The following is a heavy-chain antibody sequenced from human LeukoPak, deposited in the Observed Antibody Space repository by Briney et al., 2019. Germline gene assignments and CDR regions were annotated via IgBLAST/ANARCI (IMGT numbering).Heavy chain of an antibody. D-gene: IGHD3-22*01. CDR1: GFTFSSYA. CDR3: AKDSPPAYYYDSSGYYPLYYFDY. V-gene: IGHV3-23*01. CDR2: ISGSGGST. Sequence: PGGSLRLSCAASGFTFSSYATSWVRQAPGKGLEWVSAISGSGGSTYYADSVKGRFTISRDNSKNTLYLQMNSLRAEDTAVYYCAKDSPPAYYYDSSGYYPLYYFDYWGQGTLVTVSS. J-gene: IGHJ4*02.